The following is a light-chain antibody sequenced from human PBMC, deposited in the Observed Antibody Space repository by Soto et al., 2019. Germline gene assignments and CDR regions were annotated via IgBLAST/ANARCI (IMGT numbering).Light chain of an antibody. Sequence: EVGMTQSPATLSVSPGERATLSCRASQSVSSNLAWYQQKPGQTPRLLMYGASTRATGIPARFSGSGSGTEFTLTISSLQSEDFAVYYCQQYHKFPPFTVVRGTKLDSK. CDR2: GAS. CDR1: QSVSSN. J-gene: IGKJ4*01. CDR3: QQYHKFPPFT. V-gene: IGKV3-15*01.